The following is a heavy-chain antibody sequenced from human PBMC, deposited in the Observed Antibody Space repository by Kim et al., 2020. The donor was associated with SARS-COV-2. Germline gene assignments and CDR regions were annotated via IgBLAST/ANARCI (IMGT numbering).Heavy chain of an antibody. J-gene: IGHJ5*02. CDR3: ARFLYDYGDSTTPNNWFDP. D-gene: IGHD4-17*01. V-gene: IGHV4-59*01. Sequence: SRVTISVDTSKNQFSLKLSSVTAADTAVYYCARFLYDYGDSTTPNNWFDPWGQGTLVTVSS.